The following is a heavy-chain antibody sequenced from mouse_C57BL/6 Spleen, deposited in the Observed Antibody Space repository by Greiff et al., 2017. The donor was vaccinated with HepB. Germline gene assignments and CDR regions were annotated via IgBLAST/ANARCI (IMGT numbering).Heavy chain of an antibody. CDR1: GYTFTSYW. CDR2: INPSNGGT. D-gene: IGHD2-4*01. Sequence: VQLQQSGTELVKPGASVKLSCKASGYTFTSYWMHWVKQRPGQGLEWIGNINPSNGGTNYNEKFKSKATLTVDKSSSTAYMQLSSLTSEDSAVYYCAREPLYYDYDEGYFDYWGQGTTLTVSS. J-gene: IGHJ2*01. V-gene: IGHV1-53*01. CDR3: AREPLYYDYDEGYFDY.